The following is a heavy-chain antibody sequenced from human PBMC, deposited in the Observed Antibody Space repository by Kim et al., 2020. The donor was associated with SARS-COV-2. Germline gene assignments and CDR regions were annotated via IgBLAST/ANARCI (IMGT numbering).Heavy chain of an antibody. D-gene: IGHD3-22*01. V-gene: IGHV1-3*01. Sequence: QNFQGRVTFTRDTSASTAYMELGSLRSEDTAVYYCARKDYDGSGFYYFDYWGQGTLVTVSS. CDR3: ARKDYDGSGFYYFDY. J-gene: IGHJ4*02.